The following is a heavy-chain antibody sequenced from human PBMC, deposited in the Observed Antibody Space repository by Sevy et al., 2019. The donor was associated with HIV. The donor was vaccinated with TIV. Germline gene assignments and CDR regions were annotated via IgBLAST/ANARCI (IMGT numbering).Heavy chain of an antibody. D-gene: IGHD2-8*01. CDR2: FSFGCGRI. Sequence: GSLRLSCEASGFTFTKYSMSWVRQAPGKGLEWVSTFSFGCGRINYADSVKGRFTISRDDSKNTLYLQMNSLRAEDTAVYYCAREGCTKPHDYWGQGTLVTVSS. V-gene: IGHV3-23*01. J-gene: IGHJ4*02. CDR3: AREGCTKPHDY. CDR1: GFTFTKYS.